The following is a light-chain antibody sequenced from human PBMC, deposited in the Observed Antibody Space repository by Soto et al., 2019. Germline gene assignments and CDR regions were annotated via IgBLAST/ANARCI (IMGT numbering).Light chain of an antibody. V-gene: IGKV1-33*01. CDR3: QQYQNLPLT. CDR1: QDISNF. J-gene: IGKJ4*01. Sequence: DTQMTQSPSSLSASVGDRVTITCQANQDISNFLNWYQQKPGKAPKLLIYDASNLETGVPSRFSGSGSGTDFTFAISSLQPEDVATYYCQQYQNLPLTFGRGTKVEIK. CDR2: DAS.